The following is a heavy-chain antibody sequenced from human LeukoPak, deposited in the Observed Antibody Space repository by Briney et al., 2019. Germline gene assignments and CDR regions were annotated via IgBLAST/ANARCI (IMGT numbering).Heavy chain of an antibody. CDR3: AKDRRDIVVVPAANSAGGLDY. J-gene: IGHJ4*02. D-gene: IGHD2-2*01. V-gene: IGHV3-30*02. CDR1: GFTFSSYG. Sequence: SGGSLRLSCAASGFTFSSYGMHWVRQAPGKGLEWVAFIRYDGSNKYYADSVKGRFTISRDNSKNTLYLQMNSLRAENTAVYYCAKDRRDIVVVPAANSAGGLDYWGQGTLVTVSS. CDR2: IRYDGSNK.